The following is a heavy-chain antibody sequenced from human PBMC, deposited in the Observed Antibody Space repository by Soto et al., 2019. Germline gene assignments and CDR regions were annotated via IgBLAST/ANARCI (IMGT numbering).Heavy chain of an antibody. Sequence: GGSLRLSCAASGFTFSSYGMHWVRQAPGKGLEWVAVIWYDGSNKYYADSVKGRFTISRDNSKNTLYLQMNSLRAEDTAVYYCARAVVPAAIKYYGMDVWGQGTTVTVSS. CDR3: ARAVVPAAIKYYGMDV. CDR1: GFTFSSYG. V-gene: IGHV3-33*01. J-gene: IGHJ6*02. CDR2: IWYDGSNK. D-gene: IGHD2-2*02.